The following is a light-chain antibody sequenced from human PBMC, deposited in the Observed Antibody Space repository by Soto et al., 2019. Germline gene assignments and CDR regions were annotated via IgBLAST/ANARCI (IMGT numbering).Light chain of an antibody. Sequence: QSALTQPACVSGSPGQSITISCTGTSSDVGGYNSVSWYQQHPGKAPKLMIYDVSNRPSGVSNRFSGSKSVNTASLTISGLQAEDEADYYCSSYTSSSTVVFGGGTKLTVL. J-gene: IGLJ2*01. CDR2: DVS. V-gene: IGLV2-14*01. CDR3: SSYTSSSTVV. CDR1: SSDVGGYNS.